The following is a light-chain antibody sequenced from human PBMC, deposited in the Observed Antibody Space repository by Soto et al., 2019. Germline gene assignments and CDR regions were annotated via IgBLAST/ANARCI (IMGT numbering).Light chain of an antibody. CDR1: QGIIDY. CDR2: AAS. V-gene: IGKV1-27*01. CDR3: QKYNSAPKT. J-gene: IGKJ1*01. Sequence: DIQMTQSPSSLSASVGDRVTITCRASQGIIDYLAWYQQKPGKAPTLLIYAASTLASGVPSRFSGSGSGTDFTLTISSLQPEDVATYYCQKYNSAPKTFGPGTKVEIK.